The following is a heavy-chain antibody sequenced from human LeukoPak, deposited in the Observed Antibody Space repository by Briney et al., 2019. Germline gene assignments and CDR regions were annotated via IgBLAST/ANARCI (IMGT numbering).Heavy chain of an antibody. CDR1: GFTFSSYG. Sequence: GGTLRLSCAASGFTFSSYGMSWVRQAPGKGLEWVSAISGSGGSTYYADSVKGRFTISRDNAKNSLYLQMNSLRAEDTAVYYCARGAYGNWFDPWGQGTLVTVSS. CDR3: ARGAYGNWFDP. CDR2: ISGSGGST. V-gene: IGHV3-23*01. J-gene: IGHJ5*02. D-gene: IGHD4-17*01.